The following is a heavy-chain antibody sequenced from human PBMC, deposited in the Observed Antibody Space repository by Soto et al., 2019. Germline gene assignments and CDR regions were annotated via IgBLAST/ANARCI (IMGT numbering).Heavy chain of an antibody. V-gene: IGHV3-7*01. CDR2: IKENGSTI. Sequence: EVQLVESGGDLVQPGGSLRLSCAASGFTFSSYWRMWFRQAPGKGLEWVANIKENGSTIHYVDSVKGRFTISRDNSKNSLYLQMSSLRAEDTAIYYCAIDGGPCSGGTCYDALDIWGQGTMVTVSS. CDR1: GFTFSSYW. J-gene: IGHJ3*02. CDR3: AIDGGPCSGGTCYDALDI. D-gene: IGHD2-15*01.